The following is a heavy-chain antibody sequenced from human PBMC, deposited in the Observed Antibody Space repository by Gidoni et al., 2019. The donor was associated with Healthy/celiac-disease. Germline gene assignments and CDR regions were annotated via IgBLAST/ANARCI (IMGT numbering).Heavy chain of an antibody. CDR2: IYYSGST. D-gene: IGHD3-3*01. V-gene: IGHV4-39*01. J-gene: IGHJ5*02. Sequence: QLQLQESGPGLVKPSETLSLTCTVSGGSISSSSYYWGWIRQPPGKGLEWIGSIYYSGSTYYNPSLKSRVTISVDTSKNQFSLKLSSVTAADTAVYYCANTGDFWSGYYDDNWFDPWGQGTLVTVSS. CDR3: ANTGDFWSGYYDDNWFDP. CDR1: GGSISSSSYY.